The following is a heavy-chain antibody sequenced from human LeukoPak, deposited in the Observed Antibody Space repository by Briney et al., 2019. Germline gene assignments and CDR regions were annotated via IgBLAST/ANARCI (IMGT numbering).Heavy chain of an antibody. CDR3: ASLKRGYYGSGSYYSLDC. V-gene: IGHV4-34*01. CDR2: INHSGST. D-gene: IGHD3-10*01. J-gene: IGHJ4*02. Sequence: SETLSLTCAVYGGSFSGYYWSWIRQPPGKGLEWIGEINHSGSTNYNPSLKSRVTISVDTSKNQFSLKLSSVTAADTAVYYCASLKRGYYGSGSYYSLDCWGQGTLVTVSS. CDR1: GGSFSGYY.